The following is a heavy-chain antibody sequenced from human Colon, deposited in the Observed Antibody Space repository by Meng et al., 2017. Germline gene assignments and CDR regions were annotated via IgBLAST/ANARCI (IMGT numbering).Heavy chain of an antibody. V-gene: IGHV4-4*07. CDR3: ARVQRFCTGGICSNWFDP. CDR1: VCSMGGYY. Sequence: QVYLPTAGPGLGNALETLSLPCTVSVCSMGGYYLNWIRQTAGKGLEWIGHIYSSVSTNYNPSLKSRVTISVDSSKNQFSLNLTSVTAADTAVYFCARVQRFCTGGICSNWFDPWGQGTLVTVSS. J-gene: IGHJ5*02. D-gene: IGHD2-15*01. CDR2: IYSSVST.